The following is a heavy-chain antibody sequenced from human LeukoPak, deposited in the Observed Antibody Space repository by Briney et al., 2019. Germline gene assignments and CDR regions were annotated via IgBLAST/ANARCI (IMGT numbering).Heavy chain of an antibody. D-gene: IGHD6-19*01. J-gene: IGHJ4*02. V-gene: IGHV3-13*01. CDR1: GFTFNEYD. Sequence: GGSLRLSCAASGFTFNEYDMHWVRQRTGKGLEWVSVIGTTGDTFYSDSVKGRFTISRENPETSLNLQMDSLRAEDTAVYYCARDAGEAVTGTIYDCWGQGTLVTVSS. CDR3: ARDAGEAVTGTIYDC. CDR2: IGTTGDT.